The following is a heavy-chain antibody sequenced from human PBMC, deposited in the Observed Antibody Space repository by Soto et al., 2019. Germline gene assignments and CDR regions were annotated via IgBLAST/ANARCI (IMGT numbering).Heavy chain of an antibody. CDR2: IKSKTDGVIT. CDR3: TTAPYSYGYDAFDI. CDR1: GFTFSNAR. V-gene: IGHV3-15*01. D-gene: IGHD5-18*01. Sequence: GGSLRLSCAASGFTFSNARMSWVRQAPGKGLEWVGRIKSKTDGVITDYAAPVKGRFTISRDDSKNTLYLQMNSLKTEDTAVYYCTTAPYSYGYDAFDIWGQGTMVTVSS. J-gene: IGHJ3*02.